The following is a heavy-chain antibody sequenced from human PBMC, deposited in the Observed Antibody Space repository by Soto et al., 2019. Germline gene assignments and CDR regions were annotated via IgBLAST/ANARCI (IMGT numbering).Heavy chain of an antibody. CDR2: IYYSGST. J-gene: IGHJ6*02. D-gene: IGHD5-18*01. CDR1: GGSISSGGYY. CDR3: ARDRRGYSYGYYYYYSMDV. Sequence: SETLSLTCTVSGGSISSGGYYWSWIRQHPGKGLEWIGYIYYSGSTYYNPSLKSRVTISVDTSKNQFSLKLSSVTAADTAVYYCARDRRGYSYGYYYYYSMDVWGQGTTVTVSS. V-gene: IGHV4-31*02.